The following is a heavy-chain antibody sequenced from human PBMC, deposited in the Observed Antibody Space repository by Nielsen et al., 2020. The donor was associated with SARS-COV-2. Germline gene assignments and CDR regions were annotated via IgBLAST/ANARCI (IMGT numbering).Heavy chain of an antibody. CDR2: ISYDGNNK. Sequence: GGSLRLSCAASGFTFSTYAMHWVRQAPGKGLEWVAVISYDGNNKYYADSVRGRFTISRDNSKNTLYLQMNSLRAEDTALYYCAKIEGSGSYWGQGTLVTVSS. D-gene: IGHD6-19*01. J-gene: IGHJ4*02. CDR3: AKIEGSGSY. CDR1: GFTFSTYA. V-gene: IGHV3-30-3*02.